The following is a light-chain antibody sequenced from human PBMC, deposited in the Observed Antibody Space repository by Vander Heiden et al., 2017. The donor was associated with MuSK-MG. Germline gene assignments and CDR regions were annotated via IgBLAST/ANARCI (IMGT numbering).Light chain of an antibody. CDR3: QQYHNWPRIT. CDR1: QSVSSN. CDR2: GAS. Sequence: EIVMTQSPATLSVSPGEGATLSCRASQSVSSNLAWFQQKPGQAPRLLIYGASTRATDIPARFSGSGSGTEFTLTISSLQSEDFAVYFCQQYHNWPRITFGQGTRLEIK. J-gene: IGKJ5*01. V-gene: IGKV3-15*01.